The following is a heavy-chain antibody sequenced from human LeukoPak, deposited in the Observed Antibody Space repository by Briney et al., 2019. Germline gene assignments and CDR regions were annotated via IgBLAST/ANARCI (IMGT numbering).Heavy chain of an antibody. D-gene: IGHD4-23*01. V-gene: IGHV1-18*01. Sequence: ASVTVSCTASGYTFTSYGIRWVRPAPGQGLEWVGWISAYNGNTNYAQKLQGRVTMTTDTSTSAAYMELRSLRSDDTAVYYCAREPNDYGGNSEPDYWGQGTLVTVSS. CDR1: GYTFTSYG. CDR2: ISAYNGNT. J-gene: IGHJ4*02. CDR3: AREPNDYGGNSEPDY.